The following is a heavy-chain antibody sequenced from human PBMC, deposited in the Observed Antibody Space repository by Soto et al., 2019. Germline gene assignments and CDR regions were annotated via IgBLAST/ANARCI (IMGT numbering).Heavy chain of an antibody. D-gene: IGHD4-4*01. CDR2: IIPIFGTA. CDR1: GGTFSSYA. J-gene: IGHJ3*02. Sequence: SVKVSCKASGGTFSSYAISWVRQAPGQGLEWMGGIIPIFGTANYAQKFQGRVTITADESTSTAYMQLSSLRSEDTAAYYCASPDSNQVSAFDIWGQGTMVTVSS. CDR3: ASPDSNQVSAFDI. V-gene: IGHV1-69*13.